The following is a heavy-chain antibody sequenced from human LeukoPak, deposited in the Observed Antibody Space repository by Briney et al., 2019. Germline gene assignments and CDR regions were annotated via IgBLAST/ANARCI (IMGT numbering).Heavy chain of an antibody. CDR2: IYTSGST. Sequence: SETLSLTCTVSGGSISGSIFYWGWIRQPAGKGLEWIGRIYTSGSTNYNPSLKSRVTISVDTSKNQFSLKLSSVTAADTAVYYCARGRWERITMVRGVNSEFDYWGQGTLVTVSS. J-gene: IGHJ4*02. V-gene: IGHV4-61*02. CDR1: GGSISGSIFY. D-gene: IGHD3-10*01. CDR3: ARGRWERITMVRGVNSEFDY.